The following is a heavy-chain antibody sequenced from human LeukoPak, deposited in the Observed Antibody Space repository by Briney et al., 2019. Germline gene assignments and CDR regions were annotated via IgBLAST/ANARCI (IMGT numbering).Heavy chain of an antibody. D-gene: IGHD4-11*01. CDR2: SDPHSGSEP. V-gene: IGHV3-23*01. CDR1: RFTFSSYT. CDR3: TTRLQNHFDY. Sequence: GGSLRLSCAASRFTFSSYTMNWVRQALGPGLESVSNSDPHSGSEPPYADSVKGRFTLSRDDSQNTLYLQMHSLRAEDTAVYYCTTRLQNHFDYWGQGTQVTVSS. J-gene: IGHJ4*02.